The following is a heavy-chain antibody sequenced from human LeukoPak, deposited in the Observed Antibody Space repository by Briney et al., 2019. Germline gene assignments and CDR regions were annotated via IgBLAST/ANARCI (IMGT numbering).Heavy chain of an antibody. CDR2: IIPIFGTA. Sequence: ASVKVSCKASGGTFSSYAISWVRQAPGQGLEWMGGIIPIFGTANYAQKFQGRVTITADKSTSTAYMELSRLRSDDTAVYYCARDMGDDYVWGSYRYNYFDYWGQGTLVTDSS. CDR1: GGTFSSYA. V-gene: IGHV1-69*06. CDR3: ARDMGDDYVWGSYRYNYFDY. D-gene: IGHD3-16*02. J-gene: IGHJ4*02.